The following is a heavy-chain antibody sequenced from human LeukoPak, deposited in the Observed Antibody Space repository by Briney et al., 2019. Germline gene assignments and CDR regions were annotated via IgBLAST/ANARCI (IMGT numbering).Heavy chain of an antibody. CDR1: GYSINSGYY. Sequence: SETLSLTCAVSGYSINSGYYWGWIRQPSGKRLEWIGNIYRSGYTYYNPSLKSRVTISVDTSTNHFSLKLWSVTAADTAVYYCARWVVDAAMVDDWGQGTLVTVSS. V-gene: IGHV4-38-2*01. D-gene: IGHD5-18*01. CDR3: ARWVVDAAMVDD. J-gene: IGHJ4*02. CDR2: IYRSGYT.